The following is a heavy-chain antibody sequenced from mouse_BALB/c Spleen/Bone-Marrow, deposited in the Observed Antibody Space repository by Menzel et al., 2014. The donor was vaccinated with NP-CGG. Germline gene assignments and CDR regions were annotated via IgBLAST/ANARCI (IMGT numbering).Heavy chain of an antibody. CDR3: ARLGYYGWFAY. CDR2: INPGSNTI. V-gene: IGHV4-1*02. Sequence: DVHLVESGGGLVQPGGSLKLSCAASGFDFRRYWMSWVRQAPGKGLEWIGEINPGSNTINYTPSLKDKFIISRDNAKNTLYLQMSKVKSEDTALYYCARLGYYGWFAYWGQGTLVTVSA. D-gene: IGHD2-3*01. J-gene: IGHJ3*01. CDR1: GFDFRRYW.